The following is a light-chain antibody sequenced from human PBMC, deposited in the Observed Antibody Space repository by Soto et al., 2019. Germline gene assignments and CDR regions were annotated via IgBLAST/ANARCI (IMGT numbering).Light chain of an antibody. CDR3: QKYDSAPLT. V-gene: IGKV1-27*01. J-gene: IGKJ4*01. CDR1: QNIRDD. CDR2: GAS. Sequence: IQMTQSPSSLSASVGDRVTITCRASQNIRDDLGWFQQKPGRAPKLLIYGASTLHSGVPSRFSGSGSGTDFTLTISSLQPEDVGTYYCQKYDSAPLTFGGGTKVEMK.